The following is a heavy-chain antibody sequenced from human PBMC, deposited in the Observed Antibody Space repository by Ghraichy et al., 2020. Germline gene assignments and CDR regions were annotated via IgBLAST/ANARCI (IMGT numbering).Heavy chain of an antibody. Sequence: GSLRLSCTVSGGSISTYYWSWIRQPPGKGLEWIGYIYYSGSTNYNSSLKRRVTISVDTSKNQFSLELSSVTAADTAVYYCARSSTVTTYPRFDYWGQRTLVTFSS. CDR2: IYYSGST. CDR3: ARSSTVTTYPRFDY. D-gene: IGHD4-11*01. CDR1: GGSISTYY. V-gene: IGHV4-59*01. J-gene: IGHJ4*02.